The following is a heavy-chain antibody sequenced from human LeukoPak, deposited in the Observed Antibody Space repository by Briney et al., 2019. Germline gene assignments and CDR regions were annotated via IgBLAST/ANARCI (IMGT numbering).Heavy chain of an antibody. CDR2: IYLSHGST. Sequence: AAVKVSRKTSRYFFSMHWIHWLRQAPGRGLEWMGIIYLSHGSTTYVQKLQGRVTMTGDVTTNTVYMELSGVASEETGNYFCARDFPRRGIVAAGLLPLIHYHDFHMDVWGTGTSVTVSS. V-gene: IGHV1-46*01. CDR1: RYFFSMHW. J-gene: IGHJ6*03. D-gene: IGHD6-13*01. CDR3: ARDFPRRGIVAAGLLPLIHYHDFHMDV.